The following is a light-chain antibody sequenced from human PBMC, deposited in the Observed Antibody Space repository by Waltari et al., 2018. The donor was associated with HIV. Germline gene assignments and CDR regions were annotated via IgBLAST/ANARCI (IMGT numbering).Light chain of an antibody. CDR2: QTT. V-gene: IGLV3-1*01. Sequence: SFELTQPPSVSVSPGQTASIACSGDRLGNPYSSWYQQRPGQTPVLVIYQTTKRPSGIPERISGSRSGNTATLTISGTQDVDEADYYCQAWDSSTGWVFGGGTKLTVL. CDR1: RLGNPY. CDR3: QAWDSSTGWV. J-gene: IGLJ3*02.